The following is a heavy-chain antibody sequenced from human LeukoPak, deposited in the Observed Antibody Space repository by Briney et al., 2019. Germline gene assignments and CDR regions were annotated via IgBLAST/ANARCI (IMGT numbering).Heavy chain of an antibody. CDR1: GGSLSSYY. CDR2: IYTSGST. D-gene: IGHD3-9*01. Sequence: PSETLSLTCTVSGGSLSSYYWSWIRQPAGKGLEWIGRIYTSGSTNYNPSLKSRVTMSVDTSKNQFSLKLSSVTAADTAVYYCARDIPPHYDILTGYSHGRAFDIWGQGTMVTVSS. CDR3: ARDIPPHYDILTGYSHGRAFDI. V-gene: IGHV4-4*07. J-gene: IGHJ3*02.